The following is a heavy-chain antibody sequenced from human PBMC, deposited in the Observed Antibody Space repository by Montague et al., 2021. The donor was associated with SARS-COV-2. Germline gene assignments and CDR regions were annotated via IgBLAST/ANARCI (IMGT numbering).Heavy chain of an antibody. CDR3: ARASVARKVLDY. Sequence: SETLSLTCTVSGGSISSYYWSWIRQPPGKGLEWIGYIYYSGSTNYNPSLKSRVTISVDTSKNQFSLKLSSATAADTAVYYCARASVARKVLDYWGQGTLVTVSS. D-gene: IGHD6-19*01. V-gene: IGHV4-59*01. CDR2: IYYSGST. J-gene: IGHJ4*02. CDR1: GGSISSYY.